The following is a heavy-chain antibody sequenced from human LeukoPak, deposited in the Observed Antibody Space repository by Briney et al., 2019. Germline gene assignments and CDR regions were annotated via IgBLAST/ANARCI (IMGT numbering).Heavy chain of an antibody. CDR1: GFTFSNYG. V-gene: IGHV3-30*18. CDR2: ISYDGSNK. D-gene: IGHD3-10*01. Sequence: PGGSLRLTCAASGFTFSNYGMHWVRQAPGEGLEWVAVISYDGSNKYYADSVKGRFTISRDNSKNTLYLQMNSLRAEDTAMYYCAKSFGSGPYYYYYGMDVWGQGTTVTVSS. J-gene: IGHJ6*02. CDR3: AKSFGSGPYYYYYGMDV.